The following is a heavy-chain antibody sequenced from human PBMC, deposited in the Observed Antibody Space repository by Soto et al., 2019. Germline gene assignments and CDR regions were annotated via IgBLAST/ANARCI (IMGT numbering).Heavy chain of an antibody. Sequence: QVQLVQSVAEVKKPGASVKVSCKASGYTFTSYDINWVRQATGQGLEWMGWMNPNSGNTGYAQKFQGRVTMTRNTSISTAYMELSSLRSEDTAVYYCAREIPYGSGRHNWFDPWGQGTLVTVSS. J-gene: IGHJ5*02. CDR1: GYTFTSYD. V-gene: IGHV1-8*01. CDR2: MNPNSGNT. D-gene: IGHD3-10*01. CDR3: AREIPYGSGRHNWFDP.